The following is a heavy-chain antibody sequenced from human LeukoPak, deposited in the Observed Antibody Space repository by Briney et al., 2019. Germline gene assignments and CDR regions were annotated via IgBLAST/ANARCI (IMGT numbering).Heavy chain of an antibody. CDR3: ARDWRGSYFRRGPHDAFDI. CDR1: GFTFSTYA. Sequence: GGSLRLSCAASGFTFSTYAMSWVRQAPGKGLERVSYISSSGSTIYYADSVKGRFTISRDNAKNSLYLQMNSLRAEDTAVYYCARDWRGSYFRRGPHDAFDIWGQGTMVTVSS. V-gene: IGHV3-11*01. CDR2: ISSSGSTI. D-gene: IGHD1-26*01. J-gene: IGHJ3*02.